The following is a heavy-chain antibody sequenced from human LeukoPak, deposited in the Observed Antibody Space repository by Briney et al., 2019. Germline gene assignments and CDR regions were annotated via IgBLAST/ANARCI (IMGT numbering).Heavy chain of an antibody. D-gene: IGHD5-12*01. CDR1: GYTFTGYY. V-gene: IGHV1-2*02. CDR2: INHNSGGT. J-gene: IGHJ5*02. Sequence: ASVKVSCKASGYTFTGYYMHWVRQAPGQGLEWMGWINHNSGGTNYAQKFQGRVTMTRDTSISTAYMELSRLRSDDTAVYYCARDGWLPNWFDPWGQGTLVTVSS. CDR3: ARDGWLPNWFDP.